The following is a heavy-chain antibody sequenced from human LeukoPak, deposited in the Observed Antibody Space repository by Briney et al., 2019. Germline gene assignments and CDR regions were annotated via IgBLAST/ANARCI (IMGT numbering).Heavy chain of an antibody. CDR3: AKEGGSIVGGTIPFDH. V-gene: IGHV1-2*02. CDR2: INPNSGGT. J-gene: IGHJ4*02. CDR1: GYTFTSYG. Sequence: ASVKVSCKASGYTFTSYGISWVRQAPGQGLEWMGWINPNSGGTNYAQKFRGRVTMTRDTSISTAYMELNSLRAEDTAKYYCAKEGGSIVGGTIPFDHWGQGTLVTVSS. D-gene: IGHD1-26*01.